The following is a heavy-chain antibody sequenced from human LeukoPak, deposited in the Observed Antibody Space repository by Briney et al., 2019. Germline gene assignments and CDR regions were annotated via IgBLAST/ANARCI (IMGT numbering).Heavy chain of an antibody. D-gene: IGHD3-22*01. CDR1: GFTFSTYV. J-gene: IGHJ4*02. Sequence: HPGGALRHACSAPGFTFSTYVMDWGPQAPGKGLGWDAGIRYEGNNKLYVDSQRGRFTIARDNSKNTLYLQVNSLRAEDTAVYYCARAYYPDITDYPYIGYWGQGVLVTVSS. CDR2: IRYEGNNK. V-gene: IGHV3-33*01. CDR3: ARAYYPDITDYPYIGY.